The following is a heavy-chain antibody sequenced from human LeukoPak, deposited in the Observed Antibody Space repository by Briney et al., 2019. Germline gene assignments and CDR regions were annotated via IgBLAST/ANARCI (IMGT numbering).Heavy chain of an antibody. CDR2: IYSDGNT. Sequence: GGSLRLSCAASGFTVSSNYMSWVRQAPGKGLEWVSVIYSDGNTYYADSVKGRFTISRDNSKNTLDLHMNSLRPEDTATYYCAKNSYSAVVPVGWVDPWGQRTLVTVSS. J-gene: IGHJ5*02. D-gene: IGHD2-2*01. V-gene: IGHV3-53*01. CDR1: GFTVSSNY. CDR3: AKNSYSAVVPVGWVDP.